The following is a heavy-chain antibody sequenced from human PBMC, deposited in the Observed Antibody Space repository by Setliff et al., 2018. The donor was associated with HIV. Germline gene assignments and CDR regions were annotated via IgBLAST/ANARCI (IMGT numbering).Heavy chain of an antibody. CDR1: GGSINSTSYY. V-gene: IGHV4-61*02. CDR2: IYTSGST. CDR3: ARDLCYGSGSYRDYYYYMDV. Sequence: SETLSLTCTVSGGSINSTSYYWSWIRQPAGKGLEWSGRIYTSGSTNYNPSLKSRVTMSVDTSKTQFSLNLTSVTAADTAVYYCARDLCYGSGSYRDYYYYMDVWGKGTTVTVSS. J-gene: IGHJ6*03. D-gene: IGHD3-10*01.